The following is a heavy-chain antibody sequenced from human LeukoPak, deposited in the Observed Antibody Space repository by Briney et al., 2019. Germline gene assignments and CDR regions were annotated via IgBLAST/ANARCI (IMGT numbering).Heavy chain of an antibody. V-gene: IGHV3-74*01. J-gene: IGHJ4*02. CDR1: GFTFRSYW. D-gene: IGHD5-12*01. CDR3: ARGYSGYFYY. Sequence: PGGSLRLSCAASGFTFRSYWMQWVRQAPGKGLVWVSRIDGDGSSTNYADSVKGRFTISRDNAKNTLYLQMNSLRAEDTAVYYCARGYSGYFYYWGQGTLVTVSS. CDR2: IDGDGSST.